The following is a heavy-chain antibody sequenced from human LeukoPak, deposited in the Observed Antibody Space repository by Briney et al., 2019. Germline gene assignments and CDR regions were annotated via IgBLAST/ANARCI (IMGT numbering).Heavy chain of an antibody. V-gene: IGHV4-59*08. J-gene: IGHJ4*02. CDR1: GGSISNYY. Sequence: PSETLSLTCTVSGGSISNYYWSWVRQPPGKGLDWIGFIYYSGSTNYNPSLKSRVTISVDTSKNQFSLKLSSVTAAGTAVYYCASLKQAGPLWDWGQGTLVTVSS. CDR2: IYYSGST. D-gene: IGHD6-19*01. CDR3: ASLKQAGPLWD.